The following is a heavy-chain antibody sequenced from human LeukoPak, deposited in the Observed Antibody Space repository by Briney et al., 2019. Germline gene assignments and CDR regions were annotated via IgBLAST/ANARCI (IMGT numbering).Heavy chain of an antibody. CDR3: AREGCSSPSCYEGYYFDY. V-gene: IGHV4-34*01. CDR1: GGSFSGYY. Sequence: SETLSLTCAVYGGSFSGYYWSWIRQPPGKGLEWIGEINHSGSTNYNPSLKSRVTISVDTSNNQFSLKLSSVTAADTAVYYCAREGCSSPSCYEGYYFDYWGQGTLVTVSS. J-gene: IGHJ4*02. CDR2: INHSGST. D-gene: IGHD2-2*01.